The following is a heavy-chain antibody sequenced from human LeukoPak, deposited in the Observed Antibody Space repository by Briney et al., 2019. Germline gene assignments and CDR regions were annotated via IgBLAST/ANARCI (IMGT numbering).Heavy chain of an antibody. J-gene: IGHJ4*02. V-gene: IGHV3-21*01. CDR2: ISSSSSYI. CDR1: GFTFGSYS. Sequence: GGSLRLSCAASGFTFGSYSMNWVRQAPGKGLEWVSSISSSSSYIYYADSVKGRFTISRDNAKNSLYLQMNSLRAEDTAVYYCARDYEYSYGLDYWGQGTLVTVSS. CDR3: ARDYEYSYGLDY. D-gene: IGHD5-18*01.